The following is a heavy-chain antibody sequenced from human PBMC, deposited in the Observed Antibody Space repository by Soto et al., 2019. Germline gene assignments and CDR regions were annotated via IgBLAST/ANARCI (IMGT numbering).Heavy chain of an antibody. Sequence: QVQLVQSGAEVQKPGSSVKVSCKASGGIFSTYAISWLRQAPGQGLEWMGGIIPLFGKPNYAQRFQGRVTITADESTRTAYMELSRLRSEDTAVYYCARDRDDYGSGNYYNRVDFWGQGTLVTVSS. J-gene: IGHJ4*02. CDR2: IIPLFGKP. CDR3: ARDRDDYGSGNYYNRVDF. CDR1: GGIFSTYA. D-gene: IGHD3-10*01. V-gene: IGHV1-69*01.